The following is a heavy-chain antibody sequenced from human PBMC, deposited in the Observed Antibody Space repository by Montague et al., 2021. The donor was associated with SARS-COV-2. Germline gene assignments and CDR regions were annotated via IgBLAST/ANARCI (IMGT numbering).Heavy chain of an antibody. CDR3: ARGIRRTWIQLRVRYGFDD. CDR2: LYYSGST. J-gene: IGHJ4*02. CDR1: GGSISSSSYY. D-gene: IGHD5-18*01. V-gene: IGHV4-39*07. Sequence: SETLSLTCTVSGGSISSSSYYWGWIRQPPGKGLEWIGSLYYSGSTYSNPSLKSRVTISVDTSKNQFSLKLSAVTAAATAVYYCARGIRRTWIQLRVRYGFDDWGQGTLVTVSS.